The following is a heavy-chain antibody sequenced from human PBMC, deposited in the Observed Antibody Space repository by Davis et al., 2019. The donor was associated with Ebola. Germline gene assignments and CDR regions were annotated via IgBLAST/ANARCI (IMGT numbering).Heavy chain of an antibody. D-gene: IGHD3-16*01. CDR1: GGSISSSSYY. J-gene: IGHJ5*02. CDR3: ARDRGQRSWFDP. V-gene: IGHV4-39*07. CDR2: IYYSGGT. Sequence: PSETLSLTCTVSGGSISSSSYYWGWIRKPPGKGLEWIGSIYYSGGTYYNPSLKSRVTISGDTSKNQFSLKLSSVTAADTAVYYCARDRGQRSWFDPWDQGTLVTVSS.